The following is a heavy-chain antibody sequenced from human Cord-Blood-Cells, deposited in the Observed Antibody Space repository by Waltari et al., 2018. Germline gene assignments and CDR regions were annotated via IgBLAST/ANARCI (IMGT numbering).Heavy chain of an antibody. J-gene: IGHJ6*02. V-gene: IGHV4-39*01. D-gene: IGHD3-22*01. Sequence: LQLQESGPGLVTPSETLSLTCTVSGGPISSRCYHWGWIRQPPGKGLEWIGSIYYSGSTYYNPSLKSRVTISVDTSKNQFSLKLSSVTAADTAVYYCARIPYLSSGYYYYYYYGMDVWGQGTTVTVSS. CDR3: ARIPYLSSGYYYYYYYGMDV. CDR2: IYYSGST. CDR1: GGPISSRCYH.